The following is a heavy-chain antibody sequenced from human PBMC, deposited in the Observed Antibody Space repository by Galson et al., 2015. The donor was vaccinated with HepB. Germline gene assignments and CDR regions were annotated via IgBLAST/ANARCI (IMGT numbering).Heavy chain of an antibody. CDR1: GFTFSSYS. V-gene: IGHV3-21*01. Sequence: SLRLSCAASGFTFSSYSMNWVRQAPGKGLEWVSSISSSSSYIYYADSVKGRFTISRDNAKKSLYLQMNSLRAEDTAVYYCSTSVPGGDYFDYWGQGTLVTVSS. D-gene: IGHD3-10*01. CDR2: ISSSSSYI. J-gene: IGHJ4*02. CDR3: STSVPGGDYFDY.